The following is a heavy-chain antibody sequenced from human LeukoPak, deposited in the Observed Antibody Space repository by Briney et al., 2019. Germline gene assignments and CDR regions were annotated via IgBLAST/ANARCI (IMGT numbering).Heavy chain of an antibody. D-gene: IGHD6-13*01. Sequence: SQTLSLTCAISGDSVSSNSAAWNWIRQSPSRGLEWLGRTYYRSKWYNDYAVSVKSRITINPDTSKNQFSLQLNSVTPEDTAVYYCARALAAAVFGYYYYMDVWGKGTTVTVSS. CDR3: ARALAAAVFGYYYYMDV. CDR2: TYYRSKWYN. CDR1: GDSVSSNSAA. V-gene: IGHV6-1*01. J-gene: IGHJ6*03.